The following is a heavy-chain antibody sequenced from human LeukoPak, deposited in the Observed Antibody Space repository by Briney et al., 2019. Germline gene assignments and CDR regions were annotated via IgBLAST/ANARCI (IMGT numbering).Heavy chain of an antibody. CDR2: ISHNGGA. V-gene: IGHV4-38-2*02. Sequence: SETLSLTCAVSGYSISSGYHSGWIWQPPGKGLQWIASISHNGGASYNPSLKSRVTISLDTSNNQFSLELRSVTAADTAVYYCARDLGSGGNSDYWGQGTLVTVSS. CDR3: ARDLGSGGNSDY. D-gene: IGHD4-23*01. J-gene: IGHJ4*02. CDR1: GYSISSGYH.